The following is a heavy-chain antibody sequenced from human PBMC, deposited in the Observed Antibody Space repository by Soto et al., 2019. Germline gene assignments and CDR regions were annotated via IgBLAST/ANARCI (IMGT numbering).Heavy chain of an antibody. V-gene: IGHV4-61*08. D-gene: IGHD1-7*01. Sequence: QVQLQESGPGLVKPSETLSLTSTVSGGSISSSGFYWSWIRQPPGKGLEWIGYIYSSGSTTYNSSLKSRVTMSLDTSKNQVSLKLTSVTAADTAVYYCARTSASRTLDIWGHGTLVSVSS. J-gene: IGHJ3*02. CDR1: GGSISSSGFY. CDR3: ARTSASRTLDI. CDR2: IYSSGST.